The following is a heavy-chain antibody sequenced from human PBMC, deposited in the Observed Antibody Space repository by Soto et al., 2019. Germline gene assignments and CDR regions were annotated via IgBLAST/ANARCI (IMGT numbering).Heavy chain of an antibody. CDR1: GYTFTSYG. CDR3: AAIIRGFPGGSSWYSNWFDP. J-gene: IGHJ5*02. D-gene: IGHD6-13*01. CDR2: ISAYNGNT. Sequence: ASVKVSCKASGYTFTSYGISWVRQAPGQGLEWMGWISAYNGNTIYAQKFQGRVTMTEDTSTDTAYMELSSLRSEDTAVYYCAAIIRGFPGGSSWYSNWFDPWGQGTLVTVSS. V-gene: IGHV1-18*01.